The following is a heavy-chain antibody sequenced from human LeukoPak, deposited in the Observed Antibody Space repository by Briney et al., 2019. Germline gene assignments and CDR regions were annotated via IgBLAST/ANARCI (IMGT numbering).Heavy chain of an antibody. CDR1: GFTFSNYA. CDR3: VKDGYYDILTGPTYFDY. J-gene: IGHJ4*02. Sequence: PGGSLRLSCAASGFTFSNYAMNWVRQAPGKGLEWVSAIRGSGGATYYADSVKGRFTISRDNSKNTLYLQMNSLRAEDTAVYYCVKDGYYDILTGPTYFDYWGQGTLVTVSS. V-gene: IGHV3-23*01. D-gene: IGHD3-9*01. CDR2: IRGSGGAT.